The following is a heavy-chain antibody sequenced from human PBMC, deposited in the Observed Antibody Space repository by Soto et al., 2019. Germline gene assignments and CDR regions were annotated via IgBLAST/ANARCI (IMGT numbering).Heavy chain of an antibody. CDR1: GASISRYY. V-gene: IGHV4-59*12. CDR3: ARGLISGSHYSGGWYYFDS. D-gene: IGHD1-26*01. J-gene: IGHJ4*02. CDR2: LYNTGST. Sequence: SETLSLTCTVSGASISRYYWSWIRQSPGKGLEWIGYLYNTGSTIYNPSLKSRVTISVHTSSSQFSLELSSVTAADMAVYYCARGLISGSHYSGGWYYFDSWGQGTQVTVSS.